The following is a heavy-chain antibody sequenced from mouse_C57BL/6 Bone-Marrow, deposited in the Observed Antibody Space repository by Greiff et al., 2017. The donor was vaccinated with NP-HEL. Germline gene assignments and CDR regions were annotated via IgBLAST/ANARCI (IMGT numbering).Heavy chain of an antibody. CDR3: TRPMVRCWYFDV. V-gene: IGHV1-15*01. Sequence: QVQLQQSGAELVRPGASVTLSCKASGYTFTDYEMHWVKQTPVHGLEWIGAIDPETGGTAYNQKFKGKAILTADKSSSTAYMELRSLTSEDSAVYYCTRPMVRCWYFDVWGTGTTVTVSS. CDR2: IDPETGGT. J-gene: IGHJ1*03. CDR1: GYTFTDYE. D-gene: IGHD1-1*02.